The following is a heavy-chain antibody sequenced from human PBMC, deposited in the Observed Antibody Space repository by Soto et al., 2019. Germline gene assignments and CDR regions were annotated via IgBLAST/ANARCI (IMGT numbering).Heavy chain of an antibody. J-gene: IGHJ4*02. D-gene: IGHD6-19*01. CDR2: INDGNGNT. CDR3: ARAVAVPADFDY. V-gene: IGHV1-3*05. CDR1: GYTFTGYA. Sequence: QVQLVQSGAEEKKPGASVKVSCKASGYTFTGYAMHWVRQAPRQRVEWMGWINDGNGNTKYSQKFQGRVTITRDTSARTAYMELSSLRSEDTAVYYCARAVAVPADFDYWGQGTLVTVSS.